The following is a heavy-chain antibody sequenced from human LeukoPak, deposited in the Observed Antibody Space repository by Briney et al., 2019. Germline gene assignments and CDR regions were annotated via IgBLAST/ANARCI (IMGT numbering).Heavy chain of an antibody. Sequence: SETLSLNCNVSGYSISSGYFWGWIRQPPGKGLQWIGCIFHTGSTYYNPSLKSRVTISVDTSKNQFSLKLSSVSAADTAVYYCARGVGNFRYYFDYWGQGTLVTVSS. J-gene: IGHJ4*02. CDR2: IFHTGST. V-gene: IGHV4-38-2*02. D-gene: IGHD2/OR15-2a*01. CDR3: ARGVGNFRYYFDY. CDR1: GYSISSGYF.